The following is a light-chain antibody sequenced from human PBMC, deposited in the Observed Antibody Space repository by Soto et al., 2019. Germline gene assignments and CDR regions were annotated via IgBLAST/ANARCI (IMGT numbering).Light chain of an antibody. V-gene: IGLV1-40*01. CDR2: ANS. Sequence: QSALTQPPSVSGAPGQRVTISCSGSSSNLGAGYDVQWYRQFPGPAPKLLIYANSVRPSGVPDRFSGSKSGTSASLAITGLQAEDEADYSCQSYDSSLIVQKVSGTGTNVT. CDR1: SSNLGAGYD. J-gene: IGLJ1*01. CDR3: QSYDSSLIVQKV.